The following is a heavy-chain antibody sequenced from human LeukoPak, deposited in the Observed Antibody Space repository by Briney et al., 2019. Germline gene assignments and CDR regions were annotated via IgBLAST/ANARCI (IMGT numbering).Heavy chain of an antibody. J-gene: IGHJ5*02. CDR2: IWYDGSNK. D-gene: IGHD4-17*01. CDR3: ARLYGTYPGWFDP. Sequence: AGGSLRLSCAASGLTFSSYGMHWVRQAPGKGLGWVAVIWYDGSNKYYADSVKGRFTISRDNSKNTLYLQMNSLRAEDTAVYYCARLYGTYPGWFDPWGQGTLVTVSS. CDR1: GLTFSSYG. V-gene: IGHV3-33*01.